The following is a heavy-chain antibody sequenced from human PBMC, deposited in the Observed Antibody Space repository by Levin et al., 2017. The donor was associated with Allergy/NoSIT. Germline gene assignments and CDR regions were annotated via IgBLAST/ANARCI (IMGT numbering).Heavy chain of an antibody. CDR1: GFSLSTSGVG. CDR2: IYWDDDK. V-gene: IGHV2-5*02. D-gene: IGHD2/OR15-2a*01. CDR3: AHVGHSTETYYFDY. J-gene: IGHJ4*02. Sequence: ESGPTLVKPTQTLTLTCTFSGFSLSTSGVGVGWIRQPPGKALEWHALIYWDDDKRYSPSLKNRLTITKDTSKNQVVLTMTNMDPVDTATYYCAHVGHSTETYYFDYWGQGTLVTVSS.